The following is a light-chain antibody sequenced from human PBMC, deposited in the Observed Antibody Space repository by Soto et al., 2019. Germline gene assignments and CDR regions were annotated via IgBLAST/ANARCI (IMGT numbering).Light chain of an antibody. J-gene: IGLJ1*01. CDR1: SSDVGGYNH. Sequence: QSALTQPASVSGSPGQSITISCTGTSSDVGGYNHVSWYQQHPGKAPKLMIYEVRNRPSGVSDRFSASKSGNTASLTISGLQAEDEADYYCSSYASTSSYVFGTGTKGTVL. V-gene: IGLV2-14*01. CDR2: EVR. CDR3: SSYASTSSYV.